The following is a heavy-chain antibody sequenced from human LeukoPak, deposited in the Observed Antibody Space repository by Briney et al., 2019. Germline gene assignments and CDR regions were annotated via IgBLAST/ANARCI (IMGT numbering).Heavy chain of an antibody. CDR2: IIPIFGTA. J-gene: IGHJ4*02. CDR3: ARENSYGRSVDY. V-gene: IGHV1-69*13. D-gene: IGHD5-18*01. Sequence: SVRVSCKASGGTFSSYAISWVRQAPGQGLEWMGGIIPIFGTANYAQKFQGRVTITADESTSTAYMELSSLRSEDTAVYYCARENSYGRSVDYWGQGTLVTVSS. CDR1: GGTFSSYA.